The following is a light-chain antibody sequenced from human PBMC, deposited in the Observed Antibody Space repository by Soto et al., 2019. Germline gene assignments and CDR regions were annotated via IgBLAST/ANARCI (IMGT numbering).Light chain of an antibody. J-gene: IGKJ4*01. CDR3: QQYAASPIT. CDR1: QSVAKNY. V-gene: IGKV3-20*01. CDR2: GAS. Sequence: EIVMTQSPGTLSLSPGERATLSCRASQSVAKNYLAWYQRKPGQAPSLLVYGASSRATGIPDRFSGSGSGTDFALTISRLEPEDFAVFYCQQYAASPITFGGGTKVEIK.